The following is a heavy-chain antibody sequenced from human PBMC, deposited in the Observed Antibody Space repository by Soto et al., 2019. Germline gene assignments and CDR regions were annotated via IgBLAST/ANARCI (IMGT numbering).Heavy chain of an antibody. CDR2: ISAYNGNT. D-gene: IGHD2-2*01. J-gene: IGHJ4*02. V-gene: IGHV1-18*01. Sequence: ASVKVSCKASGYTFTSYGISWVRQALGQGLEWMGWISAYNGNTNYAQKLQGRVTMTTDTSTSTAYMELRSLRSDDTAVYYCASTLLGCSSTSCYWAYWGQGTLVTVSS. CDR1: GYTFTSYG. CDR3: ASTLLGCSSTSCYWAY.